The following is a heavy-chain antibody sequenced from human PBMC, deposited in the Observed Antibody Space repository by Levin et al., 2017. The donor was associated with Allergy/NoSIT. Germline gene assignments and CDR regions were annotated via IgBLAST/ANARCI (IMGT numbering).Heavy chain of an antibody. J-gene: IGHJ4*02. V-gene: IGHV3-11*01. D-gene: IGHD3-22*01. CDR2: ITSSGSAI. CDR1: GFTFSDYY. CDR3: ARAYHDSFDY. Sequence: GESLKISCAASGFTFSDYYMTWIRQAPGKGLEWVSYITSSGSAIYYADSVKGRFTISRDNAKNSLYLQMNSLRADDTAVYYCARAYHDSFDYWGQGTLVTVSS.